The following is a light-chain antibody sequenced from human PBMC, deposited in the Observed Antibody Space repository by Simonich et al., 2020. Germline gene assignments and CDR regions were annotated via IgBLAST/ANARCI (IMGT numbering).Light chain of an antibody. J-gene: IGKJ2*01. CDR3: QQYGSSPYT. V-gene: IGKV3D-20*01. Sequence: EIVLTHSPGTLSLSPGERATLSCRASQSVSSSYLAWYQQKPGLAPRLLIYDASSRATGIPDRFSGSGSGTDFTLTISRLEPEDFAVYYCQQYGSSPYTFGQGTKLEIK. CDR2: DAS. CDR1: QSVSSSY.